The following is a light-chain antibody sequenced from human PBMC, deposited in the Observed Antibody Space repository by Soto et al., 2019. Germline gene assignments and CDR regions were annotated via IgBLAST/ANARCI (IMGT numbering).Light chain of an antibody. V-gene: IGKV3-15*01. Sequence: EIVMTQSPATLSVSPGERATLSCRASQSVSSNLAWYQQKPGQAPRLLIYGASTRATGIPARFSGCVSGTEFTLTISSLQSEDFAVYYCQQYNNWPPVWTFGQGTKVEIK. CDR2: GAS. CDR3: QQYNNWPPVWT. CDR1: QSVSSN. J-gene: IGKJ1*01.